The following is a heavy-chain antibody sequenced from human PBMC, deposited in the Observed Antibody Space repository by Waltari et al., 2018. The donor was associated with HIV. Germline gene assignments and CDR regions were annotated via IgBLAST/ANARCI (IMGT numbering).Heavy chain of an antibody. CDR2: IIPITNLS. CDR3: ARGKGYYGMDV. V-gene: IGHV1-69*02. J-gene: IGHJ6*02. Sequence: QVQLVQSGAEVKKPGSSVRVSCKASGDTFSSYTINWVRQAPGQGLEWMRKIIPITNLSHSAKRFPDRVTIMADKSTNTAYMDLSSLTSEDTAVYYCARGKGYYGMDVWGQGTTVTVSS. CDR1: GDTFSSYT.